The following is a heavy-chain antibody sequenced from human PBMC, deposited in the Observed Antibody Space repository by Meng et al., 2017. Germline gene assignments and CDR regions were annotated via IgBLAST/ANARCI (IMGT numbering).Heavy chain of an antibody. CDR3: QWLSTHPPDC. Sequence: EVKLVEVGGGLVEPGGSLRVSCATSGFTFSNAWMSWVRQTPGKGLEWLGRIKSKTDGETTDYAAPVKGRFSISRDDAKNTLYLQMNSLKTEDTAVYYCQWLSTHPPDCWGQGTLVTVSS. D-gene: IGHD3-22*01. J-gene: IGHJ4*02. V-gene: IGHV3-15*01. CDR1: GFTFSNAW. CDR2: IKSKTDGETT.